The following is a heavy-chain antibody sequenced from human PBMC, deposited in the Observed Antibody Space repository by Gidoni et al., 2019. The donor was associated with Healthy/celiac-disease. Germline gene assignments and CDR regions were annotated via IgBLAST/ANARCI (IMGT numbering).Heavy chain of an antibody. J-gene: IGHJ4*02. V-gene: IGHV4-34*01. D-gene: IGHD1-26*01. CDR1: GGFFSGYY. CDR3: ARTRITIVGATTATEGGFDY. Sequence: QVQLQQWGAGLLKPSETLSLTCAVYGGFFSGYYWSWIRPPPGKGLEWIGEINPSGRTNYNPSLKSRVTISVDTSKNQFSLKLSSVTAADTAVYYCARTRITIVGATTATEGGFDYWGQGTLVTVSS. CDR2: INPSGRT.